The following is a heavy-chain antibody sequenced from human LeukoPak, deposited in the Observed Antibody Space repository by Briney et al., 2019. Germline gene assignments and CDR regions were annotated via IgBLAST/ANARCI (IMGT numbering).Heavy chain of an antibody. V-gene: IGHV3-48*01. J-gene: IGHJ4*02. Sequence: GGSLRLSCAASGFTFSTYSMNWVRQAPGKGLEWVSYISSRSSTIYYADSVKGRFTISRDNAKNSLYLQMSSLRAEDTAVYYCARGSTYYDSSGQVPFDYWGQGTLVTVSS. CDR1: GFTFSTYS. D-gene: IGHD3-22*01. CDR3: ARGSTYYDSSGQVPFDY. CDR2: ISSRSSTI.